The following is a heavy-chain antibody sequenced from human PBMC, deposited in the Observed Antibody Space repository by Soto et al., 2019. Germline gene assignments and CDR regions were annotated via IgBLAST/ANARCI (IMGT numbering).Heavy chain of an antibody. CDR2: IYYSGST. V-gene: IGHV4-59*01. J-gene: IGHJ6*03. CDR3: ARDSGRPLYHMDV. CDR1: GGSISSYY. D-gene: IGHD3-10*01. Sequence: SETLSLTCTVSGGSISSYYWSWIRQPPGKGLEWIGYIYYSGSTNYNPSLKSRVTISVDTSKNQFSLKLSSVTAADTAVYYCARDSGRPLYHMDVWGKGTTVTVSS.